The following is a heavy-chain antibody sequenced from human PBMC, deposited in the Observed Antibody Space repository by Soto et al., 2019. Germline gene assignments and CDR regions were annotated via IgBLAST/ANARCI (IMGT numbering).Heavy chain of an antibody. J-gene: IGHJ6*02. V-gene: IGHV1-18*01. D-gene: IGHD6-19*01. CDR1: GYTFTSYG. CDR2: ISAYNGNT. Sequence: QVQLVQSGAEVKKPGASVKVSCKASGYTFTSYGISWVRQAPGQGLEWMGWISAYNGNTNYAQKLQGRDTMTTDTSTSTAYLELRSLRSDLTAVYYCARAPSAVDRYYYYYDMDVWGQGTTVTVSS. CDR3: ARAPSAVDRYYYYYDMDV.